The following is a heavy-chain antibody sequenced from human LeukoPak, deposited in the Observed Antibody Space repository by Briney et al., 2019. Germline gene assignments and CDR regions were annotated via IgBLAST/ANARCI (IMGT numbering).Heavy chain of an antibody. J-gene: IGHJ6*02. CDR3: AYTMYAIPRDYYYGMDV. D-gene: IGHD2-8*01. CDR1: GGTFSSYA. Sequence: ASVKVSCKASGGTFSSYAISWVRQAPGQGLEWMGRIIPILGIANYAQKFQGRVTITADKSTSTAYMELSSLRSEDTAVYYCAYTMYAIPRDYYYGMDVWGQGTTVTVSS. V-gene: IGHV1-69*04. CDR2: IIPILGIA.